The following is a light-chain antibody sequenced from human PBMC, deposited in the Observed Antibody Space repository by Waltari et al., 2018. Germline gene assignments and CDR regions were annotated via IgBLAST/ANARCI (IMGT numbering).Light chain of an antibody. J-gene: IGKJ1*01. V-gene: IGKV1-39*01. CDR1: QGISSY. CDR3: QQSYSTPRT. CDR2: AAS. Sequence: DIQMTQYPPSLSASVGDRVTITCRASQGISSYLSWYQQKPGKAPNLLIYAASSLQSGVPSRFSGSGSGTDFTLTISSLQPEDFATYYCQQSYSTPRTFGQGTRVEIK.